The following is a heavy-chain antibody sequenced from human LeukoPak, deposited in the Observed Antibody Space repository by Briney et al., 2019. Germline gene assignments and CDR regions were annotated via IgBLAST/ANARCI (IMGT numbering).Heavy chain of an antibody. J-gene: IGHJ5*02. V-gene: IGHV2-5*02. CDR3: AHSIPGLAAPGTPGFDPWGQEAIGAFGFDP. CDR2: IYWDADK. D-gene: IGHD6-13*01. CDR1: GFSFSTSGVG. Sequence: ESGPTLVNPTQTLTLTCTFSGFSFSTSGVGVGWIRQPPGKALEWLALIYWDADKRYSPSLRSRLTITKDTSKNQVVLTVTNMDPEDTGTYYCAHSIPGLAAPGTPGFDPWGQEAIGAFGFDPWGQGTLVIVSS.